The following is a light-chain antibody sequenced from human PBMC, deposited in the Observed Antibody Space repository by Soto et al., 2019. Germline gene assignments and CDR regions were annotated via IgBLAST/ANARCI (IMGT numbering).Light chain of an antibody. CDR3: QQYETNWT. CDR2: KAS. Sequence: DIQMTQSPSTLSASVGDRVTITCRASQSINSWLAWYQQKPGKAPKLLIYKASTLETGVPSRFSGSGSGTEFTLSISSLQPDDFATYYCQQYETNWTFGQGTKVEIK. J-gene: IGKJ1*01. CDR1: QSINSW. V-gene: IGKV1-5*03.